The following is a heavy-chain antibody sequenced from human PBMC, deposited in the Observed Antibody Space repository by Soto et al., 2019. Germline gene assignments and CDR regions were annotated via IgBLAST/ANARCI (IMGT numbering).Heavy chain of an antibody. CDR2: ISYDGSNK. D-gene: IGHD6-13*01. J-gene: IGHJ4*02. V-gene: IGHV3-30*03. CDR1: GFTFSSYG. Sequence: PGGSLRLSCAASGFTFSSYGMHWVRQAPGKGLEWVAVISYDGSNKYYADSVKGRLTISRDNSKNTLYLQMNSLRAEDTAVYYCAIYNGGAADPFDYWGQGTLVTVSS. CDR3: AIYNGGAADPFDY.